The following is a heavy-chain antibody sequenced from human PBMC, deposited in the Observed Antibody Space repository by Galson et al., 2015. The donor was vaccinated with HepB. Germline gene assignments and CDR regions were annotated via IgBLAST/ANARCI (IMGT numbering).Heavy chain of an antibody. V-gene: IGHV3-23*01. Sequence: SLRLSCAASGFTFSSYAMSWVRQAPGKGLEWVSAISGSGGSTYYADTVKGRFTISRDNSKNTLYLQMNSLRAEDTAVYYCAKCIAAAGTAYSDLWGRGTLGTVSA. CDR2: ISGSGGST. CDR3: AKCIAAAGTAYSDL. D-gene: IGHD6-13*01. J-gene: IGHJ2*01. CDR1: GFTFSSYA.